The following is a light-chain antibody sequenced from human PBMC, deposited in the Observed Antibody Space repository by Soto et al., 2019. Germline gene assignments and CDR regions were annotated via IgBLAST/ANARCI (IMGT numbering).Light chain of an antibody. CDR1: QSFSSY. CDR2: DAS. V-gene: IGKV3-11*01. Sequence: EIVLTQSPATLSLSPGERATLSCRASQSFSSYLAWYQQKPGQAPRLLIYDASKRATGIPARFSGRGSGTDFPLPISGLEPEDFAVYYCQQRSNWPPVITFGQGTRLEIK. CDR3: QQRSNWPPVIT. J-gene: IGKJ5*01.